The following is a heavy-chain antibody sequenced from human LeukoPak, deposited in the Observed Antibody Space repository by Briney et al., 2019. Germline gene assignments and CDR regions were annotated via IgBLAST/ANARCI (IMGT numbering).Heavy chain of an antibody. V-gene: IGHV3-7*01. Sequence: GGSLRLSCAASGFTSGSYWMNWVRQAPGKGLEWVAIIKQDGSQKFYLDSVRGRFTISTDTANNSLYLLMNSLRAEDTAVYYCAGASLSSLLTFDYWGQGTLVTVSS. D-gene: IGHD2-15*01. CDR3: AGASLSSLLTFDY. J-gene: IGHJ4*02. CDR2: IKQDGSQK. CDR1: GFTSGSYW.